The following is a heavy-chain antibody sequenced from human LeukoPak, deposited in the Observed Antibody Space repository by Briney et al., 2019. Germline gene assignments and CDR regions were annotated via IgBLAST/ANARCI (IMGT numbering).Heavy chain of an antibody. D-gene: IGHD6-19*01. V-gene: IGHV4-59*08. CDR1: GLPINSHY. Sequence: SDTLSLLCTVSGLPINSHYGRCIRQSPGKGLEGIGYIYYSGSTYYTPSLKSRVTISVDTSKNQFHLRLTYVTAEDRAVYYCARHGSRAVARYFDYWGQGALVTVSS. CDR3: ARHGSRAVARYFDY. J-gene: IGHJ4*02. CDR2: IYYSGST.